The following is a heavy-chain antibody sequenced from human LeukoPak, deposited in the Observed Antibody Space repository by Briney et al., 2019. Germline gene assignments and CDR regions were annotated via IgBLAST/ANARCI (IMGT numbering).Heavy chain of an antibody. CDR3: ARDLLGRGGSFDY. V-gene: IGHV4-34*01. CDR2: INHSGST. D-gene: IGHD3-10*01. Sequence: TSETLSLTCAVYGGSFSGYYWSWIRQPPGKGLEWIGEINHSGSTNYNPSLKSRVTMSVDTSKNQFSLKLSSVTAADTAVYYCARDLLGRGGSFDYWGQGTLVTVSS. CDR1: GGSFSGYY. J-gene: IGHJ4*02.